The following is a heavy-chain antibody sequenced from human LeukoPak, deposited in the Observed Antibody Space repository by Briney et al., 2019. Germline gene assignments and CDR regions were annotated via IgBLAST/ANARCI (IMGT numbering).Heavy chain of an antibody. J-gene: IGHJ3*02. D-gene: IGHD2-2*01. V-gene: IGHV3-15*01. CDR1: GFTFSNAW. CDR2: IKSKTDGGTT. CDR3: TTDPLSEVLAAPHDAFDI. Sequence: GGSLRLSCAASGFTFSNAWMSWVRQAPGKGLEWVGRIKSKTDGGTTDYAAPVKGRFTISRDDSKNTLYLQMNSLKTEDTALYYCTTDPLSEVLAAPHDAFDIWGQATIVTVSS.